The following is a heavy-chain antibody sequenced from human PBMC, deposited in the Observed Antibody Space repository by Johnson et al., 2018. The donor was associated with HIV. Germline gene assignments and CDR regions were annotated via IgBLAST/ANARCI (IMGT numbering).Heavy chain of an antibody. V-gene: IGHV3-30*02. CDR1: GLTLTTII. J-gene: IGHJ3*02. CDR2: IRFDGSTK. CDR3: AKDRGECELWMYALDI. D-gene: IGHD1-26*01. Sequence: QVQLVESGGGVVQPGGSLRVSCAVSGLTLTTIIVHWARQAPGQGLEWVAFIRFDGSTKNYADSVKGRFTISRDNSKNMLSLQMTSLRAEDTAVYCCAKDRGECELWMYALDIWGQGTMVTVSS.